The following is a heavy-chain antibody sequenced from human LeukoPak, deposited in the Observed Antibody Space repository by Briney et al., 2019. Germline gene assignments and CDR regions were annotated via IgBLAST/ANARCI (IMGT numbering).Heavy chain of an antibody. D-gene: IGHD3-10*01. Sequence: GASVKVSCKASGYTFTSYGISWVRQAPGQGLEWMGWISAYNGNTNYAQKLQGRATMTTDTSTSTAYMELRSLRSDDTAVYYCARAKGVRGVIGYNWFDPWGQGTLVTVSS. J-gene: IGHJ5*02. CDR2: ISAYNGNT. CDR1: GYTFTSYG. V-gene: IGHV1-18*04. CDR3: ARAKGVRGVIGYNWFDP.